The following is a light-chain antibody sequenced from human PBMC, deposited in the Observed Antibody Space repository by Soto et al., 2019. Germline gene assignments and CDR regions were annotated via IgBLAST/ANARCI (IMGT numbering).Light chain of an antibody. Sequence: DLQLTQSPSFLSASVGDRVTITCRASQDINTYLAWYQQKPGKVPKPLIFAASTLQNGVPSRFSGSGSGTEFTVTITSLQPEDFATYYCQQRKSYPITFGQGTRLEIK. V-gene: IGKV1-9*01. J-gene: IGKJ5*01. CDR3: QQRKSYPIT. CDR2: AAS. CDR1: QDINTY.